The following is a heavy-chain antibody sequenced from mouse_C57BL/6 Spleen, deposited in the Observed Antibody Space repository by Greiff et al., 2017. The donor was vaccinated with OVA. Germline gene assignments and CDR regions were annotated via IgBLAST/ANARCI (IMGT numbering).Heavy chain of an antibody. CDR2: INPNNGGT. CDR1: GYTFTDYY. J-gene: IGHJ2*01. Sequence: VQLQQSGPELVKPGASVKISCKASGYTFTDYYMNWVKQSHVKSLEWIGDINPNNGGTSYNQKFKGKATLTVDKSSSTAYMELRSLTSEDSAVYYCARSVTAYYFDYWGQGTTLTVSS. CDR3: ARSVTAYYFDY. D-gene: IGHD1-2*01. V-gene: IGHV1-26*01.